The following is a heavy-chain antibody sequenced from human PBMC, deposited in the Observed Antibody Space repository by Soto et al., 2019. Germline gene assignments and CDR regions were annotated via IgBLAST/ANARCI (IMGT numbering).Heavy chain of an antibody. D-gene: IGHD3-3*01. CDR2: IKQDGSEK. V-gene: IGHV3-7*01. Sequence: GGSLRLSCAASGFTFSSYWMSWVRQAPGKGLEWVANIKQDGSEKYYVDSVKGRFTISRDNAKNSLYLQMNSLRAEDTAVYYCAKGITIFGVVPHPDYYYYMDVWGKGTTVTVSS. CDR1: GFTFSSYW. CDR3: AKGITIFGVVPHPDYYYYMDV. J-gene: IGHJ6*03.